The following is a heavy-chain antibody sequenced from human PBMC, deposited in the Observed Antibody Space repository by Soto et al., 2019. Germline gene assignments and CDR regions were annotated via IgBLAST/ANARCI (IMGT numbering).Heavy chain of an antibody. V-gene: IGHV4-59*01. CDR2: IYYSGST. CDR1: GGSISSYY. D-gene: IGHD3-10*01. CDR3: ARALNRLLWFGESPYNWFDP. Sequence: SETLSLTCTVSGGSISSYYWSWIRQPPGKGLEWIGYIYYSGSTNYNPSLKSRVTISVDTSKNQFSLKLSSVTAADTAVYYCARALNRLLWFGESPYNWFDPWGQGTLVTVSS. J-gene: IGHJ5*02.